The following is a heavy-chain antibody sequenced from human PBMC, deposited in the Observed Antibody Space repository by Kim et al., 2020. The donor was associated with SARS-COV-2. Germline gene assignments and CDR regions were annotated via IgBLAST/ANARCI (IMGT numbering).Heavy chain of an antibody. Sequence: KYYAASVNGQFPISRDNSNNTLSLQMHSLRVEDTAIYYCARDTYNSGALDLWGQGTLVTVSS. V-gene: IGHV3-33*01. J-gene: IGHJ5*02. D-gene: IGHD6-19*01. CDR3: ARDTYNSGALDL. CDR2: K.